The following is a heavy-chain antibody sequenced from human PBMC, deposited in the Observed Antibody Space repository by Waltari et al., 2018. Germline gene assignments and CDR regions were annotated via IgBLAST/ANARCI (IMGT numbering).Heavy chain of an antibody. CDR3: ATSPLRFLEWVNWFDP. Sequence: VQLVQSGAEVKEPGSSVKVSCKASGGTFSTYVIIWVRHAPGQGLEWMGGIIPIFGTANHAQKFQGRVTITADTSTDTAYMELTSLRSEDTAVYYCATSPLRFLEWVNWFDPWGQGTLVTVSS. D-gene: IGHD3-3*01. CDR1: GGTFSTYV. J-gene: IGHJ5*02. CDR2: IIPIFGTA. V-gene: IGHV1-69*14.